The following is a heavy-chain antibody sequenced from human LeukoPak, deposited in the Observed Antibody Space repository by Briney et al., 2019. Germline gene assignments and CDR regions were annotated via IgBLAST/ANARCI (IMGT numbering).Heavy chain of an antibody. Sequence: GGSLRLSCAASGFTFSSYAMHWVRQAPGKGLEWVAVISYDGSNKYYADSVKGRFTISRDNSKNTLYLQMNSLRAEDTAVYYCARDSPSDGPYYDISPPPMDVWGQGTTVTVSS. CDR1: GFTFSSYA. CDR3: ARDSPSDGPYYDISPPPMDV. CDR2: ISYDGSNK. J-gene: IGHJ6*02. V-gene: IGHV3-30-3*01. D-gene: IGHD3-9*01.